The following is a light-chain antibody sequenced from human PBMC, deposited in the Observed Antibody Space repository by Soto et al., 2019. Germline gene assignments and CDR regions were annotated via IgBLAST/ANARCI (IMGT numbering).Light chain of an antibody. CDR2: GAS. CDR3: QQSYSVRTWT. Sequence: DFQMTQSPSSLSASVGDRVTITCRASQTVGSFLNWYQQKPGKAPNLLIYGASTLPSGVPSRFSGRGSGTDFTLTINSLQPEDFGTYYCQQSYSVRTWTFGQGTKVDIK. V-gene: IGKV1-39*01. CDR1: QTVGSF. J-gene: IGKJ1*01.